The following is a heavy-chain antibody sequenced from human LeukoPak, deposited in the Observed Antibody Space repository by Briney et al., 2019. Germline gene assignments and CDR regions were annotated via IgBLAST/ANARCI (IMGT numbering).Heavy chain of an antibody. J-gene: IGHJ6*03. Sequence: ASVKVSCKASGYTFTGYYMHWVRQAPGQGLEWMGWINPNSGGTNYAQKFQGRVTMTRDTSISTAYMELSSLRSDDTAVYYCARVSVGGYYMDVWGKGTTVTISS. CDR2: INPNSGGT. V-gene: IGHV1-2*02. D-gene: IGHD3-16*01. CDR3: ARVSVGGYYMDV. CDR1: GYTFTGYY.